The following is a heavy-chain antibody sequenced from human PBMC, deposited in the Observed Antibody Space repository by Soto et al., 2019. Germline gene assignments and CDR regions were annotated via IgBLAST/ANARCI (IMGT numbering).Heavy chain of an antibody. Sequence: QVQLQQWGAGLLKPSETLSLTCAVSGGSFSGYYWTWIRQPPGKGLEWIGEIYHSGSITYNPSLKSRVTMSVDSSKNLFSLKLSSVTAADTALYYCARGKDGFNYVLSFWGQGTLVTVSS. CDR1: GGSFSGYY. J-gene: IGHJ4*02. V-gene: IGHV4-34*01. CDR3: ARGKDGFNYVLSF. CDR2: IYHSGSI. D-gene: IGHD5-12*01.